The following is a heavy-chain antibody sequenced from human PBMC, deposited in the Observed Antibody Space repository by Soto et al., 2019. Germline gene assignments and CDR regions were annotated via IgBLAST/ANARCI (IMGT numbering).Heavy chain of an antibody. J-gene: IGHJ5*02. Sequence: ASVKVSCKASGGTFSSYAISWVRQAPGQGLEWMGGIIPIFGTANYAQKFQGRVTITADESTSTAYMELSSLRSEDTAVYYCARGYSDNESQYYYDSSGYYNWFDPWGQGTLVTVSS. CDR2: IIPIFGTA. D-gene: IGHD3-22*01. V-gene: IGHV1-69*13. CDR1: GGTFSSYA. CDR3: ARGYSDNESQYYYDSSGYYNWFDP.